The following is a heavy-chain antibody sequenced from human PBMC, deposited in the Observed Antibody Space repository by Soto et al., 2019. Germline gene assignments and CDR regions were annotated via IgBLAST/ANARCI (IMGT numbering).Heavy chain of an antibody. J-gene: IGHJ2*01. CDR1: GGTFSSYT. Sequence: GASVKVSCKASGGTFSSYTISWVRQAPGQGLEWMGRIIPILGIANYAQKFQGRVTITADKSTSTAYMELSSLRSEDTAVYYCARGRHSGYDSGYWYFDLWGRGTLVTVSS. D-gene: IGHD5-12*01. CDR3: ARGRHSGYDSGYWYFDL. CDR2: IIPILGIA. V-gene: IGHV1-69*02.